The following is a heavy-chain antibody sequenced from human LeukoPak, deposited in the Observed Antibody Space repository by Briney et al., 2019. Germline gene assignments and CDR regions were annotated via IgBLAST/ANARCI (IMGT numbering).Heavy chain of an antibody. CDR3: GRVPEGDYSVDY. J-gene: IGHJ4*02. CDR1: GYTFTSYC. D-gene: IGHD4-17*01. CDR2: ISYYNGNK. V-gene: IGHV1-18*04. Sequence: ASVKLSCKASGYTFTSYCMSWVRQAPGQGLEWVGWISYYNGNKNYAQKLQGRVPMPTDTPTRPAYMELGSLRPDDTAVYYCGRVPEGDYSVDYWGQGTLLTVLS.